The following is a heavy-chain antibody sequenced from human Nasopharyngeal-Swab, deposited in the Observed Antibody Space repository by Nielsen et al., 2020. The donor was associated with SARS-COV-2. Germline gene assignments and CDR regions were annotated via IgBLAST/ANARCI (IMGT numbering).Heavy chain of an antibody. V-gene: IGHV1-8*01. J-gene: IGHJ4*02. Sequence: ASVKVSCKASGCTFTSYDINWVRQATGQGLEWMGWMNPNSGNTGYAQKFQGRVTMTRNTSISTAYMELSSLRSEDTAVYYCASARQTRYYYDSSGSNFDYWGQGTLVTVSS. CDR2: MNPNSGNT. D-gene: IGHD3-22*01. CDR3: ASARQTRYYYDSSGSNFDY. CDR1: GCTFTSYD.